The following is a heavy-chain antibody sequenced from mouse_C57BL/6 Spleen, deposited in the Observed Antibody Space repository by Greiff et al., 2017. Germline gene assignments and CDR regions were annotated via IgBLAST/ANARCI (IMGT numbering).Heavy chain of an antibody. CDR2: ISNLAYSI. Sequence: EVQLVESGGGLVQPGGSLKLSCAASGFTFSDYGMAWVRQAPRKGPEWVAFISNLAYSIYYADTVTGRFTISRENAKNTLYLEMSSLRSEDTAMYYCARRGYYGSDYAMDYWGQGTSVTVSS. J-gene: IGHJ4*01. V-gene: IGHV5-15*01. CDR1: GFTFSDYG. D-gene: IGHD1-1*01. CDR3: ARRGYYGSDYAMDY.